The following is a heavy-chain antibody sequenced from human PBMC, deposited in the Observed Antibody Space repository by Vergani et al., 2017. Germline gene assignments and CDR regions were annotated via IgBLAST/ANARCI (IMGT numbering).Heavy chain of an antibody. J-gene: IGHJ6*03. CDR1: GFTFSSYS. V-gene: IGHV3-48*01. Sequence: EVQLVESGGGLVQPGGSLRLSCAASGFTFSSYSMNWVRQAPGKGLEWVSYISSSSSTIYYADSVKGRFTISRDNAKNSLYLQMNSLRAEDTAVYYCARGGCSSTSCLLYYYYMDVWGKGTTVTVSS. CDR2: ISSSSSTI. CDR3: ARGGCSSTSCLLYYYYMDV. D-gene: IGHD2-2*01.